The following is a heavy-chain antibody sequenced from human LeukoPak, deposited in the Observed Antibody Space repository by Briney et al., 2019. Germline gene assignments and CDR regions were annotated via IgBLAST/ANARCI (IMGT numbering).Heavy chain of an antibody. Sequence: SVKVSCKPSGGTFSSYAISWVRQAPGQGLEWMGGIIPIFGTANYAQKFQGRVTITTDESTSTAYMELSSLRSEDTAVYYCARGLFRWSRYYYYMDVWGQGTTVTVS. CDR3: ARGLFRWSRYYYYMDV. CDR2: IIPIFGTA. D-gene: IGHD4-23*01. CDR1: GGTFSSYA. V-gene: IGHV1-69*05. J-gene: IGHJ6*03.